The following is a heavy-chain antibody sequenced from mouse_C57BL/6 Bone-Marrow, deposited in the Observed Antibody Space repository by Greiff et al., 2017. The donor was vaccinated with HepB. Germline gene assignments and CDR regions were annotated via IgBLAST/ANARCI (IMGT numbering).Heavy chain of an antibody. J-gene: IGHJ1*03. CDR2: IYPRYCST. CDR3: ARSGDVDV. Sequence: VQLQQSGPELVKPGASVKLSCKASGYTFTSYDLNWVKQRPEQGLEWIGWIYPRYCSTKYIEKFTGKATLTVDTSSSTAYMELHSLTSEDSAVYFCARSGDVDVWGTGTTVTVSS. CDR1: GYTFTSYD. V-gene: IGHV1-85*01. D-gene: IGHD2-13*01.